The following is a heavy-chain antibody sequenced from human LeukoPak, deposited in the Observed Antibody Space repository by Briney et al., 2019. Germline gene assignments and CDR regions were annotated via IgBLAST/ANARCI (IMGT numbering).Heavy chain of an antibody. CDR2: ISGDGSVK. V-gene: IGHV3-7*01. Sequence: GSLRLSCAASGFTFSNYWISWVRQAPGKGLEWVAHISGDGSVKQNVDSVKGRFTISRDNAENSLFLQMHSLTAEDSAVYFCAKYKGRAYDYWGQGIQVTVSS. CDR1: GFTFSNYW. D-gene: IGHD1-1*01. CDR3: AKYKGRAYDY. J-gene: IGHJ4*02.